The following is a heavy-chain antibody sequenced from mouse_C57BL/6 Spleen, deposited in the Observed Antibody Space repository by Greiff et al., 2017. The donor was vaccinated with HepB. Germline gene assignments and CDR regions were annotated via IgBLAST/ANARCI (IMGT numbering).Heavy chain of an antibody. CDR2: IDPSDSET. D-gene: IGHD2-5*01. J-gene: IGHJ2*01. Sequence: VQLQQSGAELVRPGSSVKLSCKASGYTFTSYWMHWVKQRPIQGLEWIGNIDPSDSETHYNQKFKDKATLTVDKSSSTAYMQLSSLTSEDSAVEYCARVIRDYSNYGAFDYWGQGTTLTVSS. CDR3: ARVIRDYSNYGAFDY. V-gene: IGHV1-52*01. CDR1: GYTFTSYW.